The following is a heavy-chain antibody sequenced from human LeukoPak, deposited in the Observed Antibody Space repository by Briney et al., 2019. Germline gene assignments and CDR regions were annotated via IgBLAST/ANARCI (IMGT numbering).Heavy chain of an antibody. CDR3: ARHLKSSMVRGVKELDY. Sequence: ASVKVSCKASGYTFTGYYMHWVRQAPGQGLEWMGWINPNSGGTNYAQKFQGRVTMTRDTSISTAYMELSRLRSDDTAVYYCARHLKSSMVRGVKELDYWGQGTLVTVSS. V-gene: IGHV1-2*02. CDR1: GYTFTGYY. CDR2: INPNSGGT. J-gene: IGHJ4*02. D-gene: IGHD3-10*01.